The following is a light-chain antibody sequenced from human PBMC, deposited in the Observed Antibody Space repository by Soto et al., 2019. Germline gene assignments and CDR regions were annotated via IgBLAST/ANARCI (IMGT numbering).Light chain of an antibody. Sequence: QSVLTQPPSASGAPGQRVTISCTGSSSNIGAGYDVHWYQHLPGAAPKLLIYGNSNRPSGVPDRFSGSKSGTSASLAITGLQAEDEADYYCQSYDSSHNYAFGTGTKVTVL. J-gene: IGLJ1*01. CDR3: QSYDSSHNYA. CDR2: GNS. V-gene: IGLV1-40*01. CDR1: SSNIGAGYD.